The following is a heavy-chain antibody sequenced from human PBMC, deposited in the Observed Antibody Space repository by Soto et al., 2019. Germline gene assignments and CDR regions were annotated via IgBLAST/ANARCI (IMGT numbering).Heavy chain of an antibody. D-gene: IGHD5-12*01. CDR3: AREVATTGPLDY. CDR2: IYYSGST. J-gene: IGHJ4*02. Sequence: SETLSLTCTVSGGSISSYYWSWIRQPPGKGLEWIGYIYYSGSTNYNPSLKSRVTISVDTSKNQFSLKLSSVTAADTAVYYCAREVATTGPLDYWGQGTLVTVSS. V-gene: IGHV4-59*01. CDR1: GGSISSYY.